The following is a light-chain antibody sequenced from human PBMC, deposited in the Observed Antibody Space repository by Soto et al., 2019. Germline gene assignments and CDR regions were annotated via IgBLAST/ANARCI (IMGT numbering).Light chain of an antibody. CDR2: AAS. CDR3: QQYNSFPWT. CDR1: QSISSY. Sequence: DMQMTQSPSSLSASVGDRVTITCRASQSISSYLNWYQQKPGKAPKLLIYAASSLQSGVPPRFNGSRSETEFTLTIRNLQPDDFATYYCQQYNSFPWTFGLGTKVDIK. V-gene: IGKV1-39*01. J-gene: IGKJ1*01.